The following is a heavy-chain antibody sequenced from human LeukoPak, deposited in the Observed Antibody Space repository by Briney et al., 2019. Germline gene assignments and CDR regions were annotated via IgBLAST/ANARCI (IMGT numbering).Heavy chain of an antibody. CDR1: GYSFNKYA. D-gene: IGHD4-11*01. CDR2: INTKTEKT. V-gene: IGHV7-4-1*01. CDR3: ARTVTTRLFYFDY. Sequence: GASVKVSCEASGYSFNKYAMNWVRQVPGKGLEWMGWINTKTEKTTYAQAFTGRFVFSLDTSVSTAYLQIDSLQADDTAVYYCARTVTTRLFYFDYWGQGSLVTVSS. J-gene: IGHJ4*02.